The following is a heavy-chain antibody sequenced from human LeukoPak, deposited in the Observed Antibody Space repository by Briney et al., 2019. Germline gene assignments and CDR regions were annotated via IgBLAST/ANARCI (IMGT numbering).Heavy chain of an antibody. V-gene: IGHV3-48*02. CDR2: ISSSGSPT. D-gene: IGHD3-22*01. Sequence: PGGSLRLSCAASGITFSSYHMNWVRQAPGKGLEWVSYISSSGSPTHYADSVKGRFTISRDNAKNSLYLQMTSLRDEETAVYYCARPTFSFDSSGYFDYWGQGTLVTVSS. CDR1: GITFSSYH. CDR3: ARPTFSFDSSGYFDY. J-gene: IGHJ4*02.